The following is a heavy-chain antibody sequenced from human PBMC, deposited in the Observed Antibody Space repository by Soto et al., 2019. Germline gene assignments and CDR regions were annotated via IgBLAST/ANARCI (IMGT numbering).Heavy chain of an antibody. J-gene: IGHJ4*02. Sequence: QVQLVQSGGEVKKPGASVKVSCKASGYTFTSFGISWVRQAPGQGLEWMGWINPYNGKTNYAQKLQGRVTMITDTSTSPAYMELRSLRSDDTAVYYCARDFGTLTTNTAFYWGQGTLVRVSS. V-gene: IGHV1-18*01. CDR3: ARDFGTLTTNTAFY. CDR2: INPYNGKT. D-gene: IGHD4-17*01. CDR1: GYTFTSFG.